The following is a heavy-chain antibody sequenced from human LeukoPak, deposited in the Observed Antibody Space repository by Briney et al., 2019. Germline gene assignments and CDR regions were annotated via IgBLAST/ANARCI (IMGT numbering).Heavy chain of an antibody. Sequence: GGSLRLSCAASGFTFSSYAMSWVRQAPGKGLEWVSAIRDSGSSTHYADSVKGRFTISRDNSKNTLYLQMNSLRAEDTAVYYCARGRWGAFDIWGQGTMVTVSS. J-gene: IGHJ3*02. CDR3: ARGRWGAFDI. D-gene: IGHD1-26*01. CDR2: IRDSGSST. V-gene: IGHV3-23*01. CDR1: GFTFSSYA.